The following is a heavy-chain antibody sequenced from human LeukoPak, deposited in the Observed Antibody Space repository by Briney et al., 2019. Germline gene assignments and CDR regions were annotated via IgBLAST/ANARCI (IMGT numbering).Heavy chain of an antibody. J-gene: IGHJ4*02. CDR3: ARESFIVGECFDY. V-gene: IGHV3-9*01. CDR1: GFTFDDYA. CDR2: ISWNSGSI. Sequence: GGSLRLSCAASGFTFDDYAMYWVRQTPGKGLEWVSGISWNSGSIGYADSVKGRFTISRDNAKNSLYLQMNSLRAEDTAVYYCARESFIVGECFDYWGQGTLVTVSS. D-gene: IGHD1-26*01.